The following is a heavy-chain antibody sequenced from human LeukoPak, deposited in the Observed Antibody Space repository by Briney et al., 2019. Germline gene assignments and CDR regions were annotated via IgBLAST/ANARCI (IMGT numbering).Heavy chain of an antibody. CDR1: GFTFSSYG. Sequence: GGSLRLSCAASGFTFSSYGMHWVRQAPGKGLEWVSYISSSSSTIYYADSVKGRFTISRDNAKNSLYLQMNSLRAEDTAVYYCARVGAFYDSSGYYGYWGQGTLVTVSS. J-gene: IGHJ4*02. V-gene: IGHV3-48*04. CDR2: ISSSSSTI. CDR3: ARVGAFYDSSGYYGY. D-gene: IGHD3-22*01.